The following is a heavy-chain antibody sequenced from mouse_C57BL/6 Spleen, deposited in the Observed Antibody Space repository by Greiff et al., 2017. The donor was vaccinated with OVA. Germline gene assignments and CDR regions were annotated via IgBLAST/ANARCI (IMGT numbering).Heavy chain of an antibody. Sequence: QVQLQQPGAELVKPGASVKLSCKASGYTFTSYWMHWVKQRPGQGLEWIGMIHPNSGSTNYNEKFKSKATLTVDKSSSTAYMQLSSLTSEDSAVYYCAREVMEGGFDYWGQGTTLTVSS. CDR2: IHPNSGST. CDR3: AREVMEGGFDY. CDR1: GYTFTSYW. V-gene: IGHV1-64*01. D-gene: IGHD2-1*01. J-gene: IGHJ2*01.